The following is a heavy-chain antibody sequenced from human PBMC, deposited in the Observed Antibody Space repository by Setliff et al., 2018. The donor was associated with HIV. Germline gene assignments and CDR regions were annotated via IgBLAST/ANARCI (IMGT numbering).Heavy chain of an antibody. J-gene: IGHJ5*02. Sequence: ASVKVSCKASGYTLTDYYVQWVRQAPGQGLEWMGWISGFNGNTKYAQSFQGRVTLTADKSTDTAYMELSSLRSEDTAVYYCARGRGGTKRENWFDPWGQGTLVTVSS. D-gene: IGHD3-16*01. V-gene: IGHV1-18*01. CDR1: GYTLTDYY. CDR3: ARGRGGTKRENWFDP. CDR2: ISGFNGNT.